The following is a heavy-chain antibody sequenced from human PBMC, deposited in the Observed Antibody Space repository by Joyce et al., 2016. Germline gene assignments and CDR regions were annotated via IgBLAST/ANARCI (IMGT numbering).Heavy chain of an antibody. CDR3: ARDTAMATGYYYYGMDV. CDR1: GYTFTNYY. CDR2: INPSGGST. D-gene: IGHD5-18*01. Sequence: QVQLVQSVAEVKKPGASVKVSCKASGYTFTNYYMHWVRQAPGQGLEWMGIINPSGGSTKSAQKFQGRGTMTRDTSTSTVYMELSSLRSEDTAVYYCARDTAMATGYYYYGMDVWGQGTTVTVSS. J-gene: IGHJ6*02. V-gene: IGHV1-46*01.